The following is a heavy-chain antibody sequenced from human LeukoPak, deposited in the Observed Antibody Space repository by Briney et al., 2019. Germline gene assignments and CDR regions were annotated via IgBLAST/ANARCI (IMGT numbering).Heavy chain of an antibody. CDR3: ARDLRPHPHHDYGDYPLDY. J-gene: IGHJ4*02. Sequence: SVKVSCKASGGTFSSYAISWVRQAPGQGLEWMGGIIPIFGTANYAQKFQGRVTITADESTSTAYMELSSLRSEDTAVHYCARDLRPHPHHDYGDYPLDYWGQGTLVTVSS. CDR2: IIPIFGTA. V-gene: IGHV1-69*13. CDR1: GGTFSSYA. D-gene: IGHD4-17*01.